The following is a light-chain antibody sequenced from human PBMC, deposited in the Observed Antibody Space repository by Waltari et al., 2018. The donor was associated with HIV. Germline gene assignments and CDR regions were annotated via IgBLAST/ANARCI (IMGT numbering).Light chain of an antibody. Sequence: QSALTQPPSASGSPGQSVPIACPGTSSHVGAYNYVSWYQQHPGKAPKLLIWEVNKRPSGVPDRFSGSKSGNTASLTVSGLQAEDEADYYCNSFAGSRVFGGGTKLTVL. CDR1: SSHVGAYNY. J-gene: IGLJ3*02. CDR3: NSFAGSRV. V-gene: IGLV2-8*01. CDR2: EVN.